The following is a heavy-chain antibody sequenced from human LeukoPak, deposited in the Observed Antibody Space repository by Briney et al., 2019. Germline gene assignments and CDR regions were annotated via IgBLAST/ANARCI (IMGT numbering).Heavy chain of an antibody. J-gene: IGHJ3*02. CDR3: AKRGYYYDSSGYYYEDAFDI. Sequence: GGSLRLSCAASGFTFSSYAMHWVRQAPGKGLEWVAVISYDGSNKYYADSVKGRFTISRDNSKNTLYLQMNSLRAEDTAVYYCAKRGYYYDSSGYYYEDAFDIWGQGTMVTVSS. V-gene: IGHV3-30-3*02. CDR1: GFTFSSYA. CDR2: ISYDGSNK. D-gene: IGHD3-22*01.